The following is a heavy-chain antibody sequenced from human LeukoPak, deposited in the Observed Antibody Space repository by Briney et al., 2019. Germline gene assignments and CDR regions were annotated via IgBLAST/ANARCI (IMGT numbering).Heavy chain of an antibody. CDR1: GFTFSSYW. CDR2: IKQDGSEE. CDR3: ARVPSSGSYFDY. D-gene: IGHD1-26*01. J-gene: IGHJ4*02. Sequence: GGSLRLSCAASGFTFSSYWMSWVRQAPGKGLEWVANIKQDGSEEVYVDSVKGRFTISRDNAKNSLFLQMNTLRAEDTAVYYCARVPSSGSYFDYWGQGTLVTVSS. V-gene: IGHV3-7*05.